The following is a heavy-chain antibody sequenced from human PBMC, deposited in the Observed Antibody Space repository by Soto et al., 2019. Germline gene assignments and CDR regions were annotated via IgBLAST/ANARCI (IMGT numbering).Heavy chain of an antibody. Sequence: QVQLQESGPGLVKPSETLSLTCNVFGDSVSSAAKAWTWVRQPPGKGLEWIAYMYYSGRTDYNPSLGGRASMSIEASKNQFSLRLYSVTAADTAVYYCARDRPAMGADYWSRGTLVTVSS. CDR2: MYYSGRT. CDR3: ARDRPAMGADY. V-gene: IGHV4-61*08. CDR1: GDSVSSAAKA. D-gene: IGHD3-16*01. J-gene: IGHJ4*02.